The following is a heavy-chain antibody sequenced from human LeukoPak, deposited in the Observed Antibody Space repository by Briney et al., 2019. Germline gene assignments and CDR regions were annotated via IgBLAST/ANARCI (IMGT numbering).Heavy chain of an antibody. CDR1: VGSISSGGYY. CDR2: IYYSGST. J-gene: IGHJ1*01. V-gene: IGHV4-31*03. D-gene: IGHD6-19*01. CDR3: ATNEEGAVAGTVQH. Sequence: PSQTLSLTYTVSVGSISSGGYYWNWIRQHPGKGLEWIGNIYYSGSTYYNPSLKSRVTISVDTSKNQLSLKLSSVIAADTAVYYCATNEEGAVAGTVQHWGQGTLVTVSS.